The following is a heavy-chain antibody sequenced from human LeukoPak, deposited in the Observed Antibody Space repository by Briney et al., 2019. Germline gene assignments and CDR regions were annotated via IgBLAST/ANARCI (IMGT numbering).Heavy chain of an antibody. CDR1: GGSINSYY. CDR3: AMPSIAGTTNAY. CDR2: IYYSGSP. V-gene: IGHV4-59*04. D-gene: IGHD1-26*01. Sequence: SETLSLTCTVSGGSINSYYWSWIRQPPGKGLEWIGDIYYSGSPDYSPSLKSRVTISVATSKTQFSLKLTSVTAADTAVYYCAMPSIAGTTNAYWGQGTLVTVSS. J-gene: IGHJ4*02.